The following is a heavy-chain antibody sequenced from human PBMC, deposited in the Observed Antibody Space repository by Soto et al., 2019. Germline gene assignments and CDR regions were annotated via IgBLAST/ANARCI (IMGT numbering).Heavy chain of an antibody. Sequence: EVQLVESGGGLVKPGGSMRLSCAASGFTFTNAWINWVRQAPGKGLEWVGRIKSKSDGVTTDVAAPVKGRFAISRDDSKNMVYLQMTSLKNEDTAIYYCTTDYYITSVIVRCDYWGQGTLVTVSS. D-gene: IGHD3-9*01. V-gene: IGHV3-15*07. J-gene: IGHJ4*02. CDR2: IKSKSDGVTT. CDR3: TTDYYITSVIVRCDY. CDR1: GFTFTNAW.